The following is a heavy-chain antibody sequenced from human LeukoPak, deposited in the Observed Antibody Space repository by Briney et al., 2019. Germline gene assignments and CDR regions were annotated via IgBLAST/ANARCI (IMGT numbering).Heavy chain of an antibody. V-gene: IGHV3-7*01. CDR2: IKQDGSEK. CDR1: GFTFSSYW. D-gene: IGHD1-7*01. CDR3: ARDSINWYSFWYFDL. J-gene: IGHJ2*01. Sequence: TGGSLRLSCAASGFTFSSYWMSWVRQAPGKGLEWVANIKQDGSEKYYVDSVKGRFTISRDNAKNSLYLQMNSLRAEDTAVYYCARDSINWYSFWYFDLWGRGSLVTVSP.